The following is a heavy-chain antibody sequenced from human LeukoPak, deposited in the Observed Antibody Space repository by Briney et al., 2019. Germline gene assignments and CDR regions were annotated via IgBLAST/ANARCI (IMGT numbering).Heavy chain of an antibody. J-gene: IGHJ4*02. CDR2: INHSGST. CDR1: GGSFSGYY. V-gene: IGHV4-34*01. D-gene: IGHD6-13*01. CDR3: ARTVDSSSLYIFYFDY. Sequence: SETLSLTCAVYGGSFSGYYWSWIRQPPGKGLEWIGEINHSGSTNYNPSLKSRVTISVDTSKNQFSLKLSSVTAADTAVYYCARTVDSSSLYIFYFDYWGQGTLVTVSS.